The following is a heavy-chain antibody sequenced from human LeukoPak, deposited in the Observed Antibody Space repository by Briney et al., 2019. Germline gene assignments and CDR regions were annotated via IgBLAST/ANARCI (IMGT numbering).Heavy chain of an antibody. CDR1: GYTLTELS. CDR2: FDPEDGET. CDR3: ATEGEGGWNLQGNAFDI. J-gene: IGHJ3*02. V-gene: IGHV1-24*01. Sequence: ASVKVSCKVSGYTLTELSMHWVRQAPGKGLEWMGGFDPEDGETIYAQKFQGRVTMTVDTSTDTAYMELSSLRSEDTAVYYCATEGEGGWNLQGNAFDIWGQGTMVTVSS. D-gene: IGHD1-7*01.